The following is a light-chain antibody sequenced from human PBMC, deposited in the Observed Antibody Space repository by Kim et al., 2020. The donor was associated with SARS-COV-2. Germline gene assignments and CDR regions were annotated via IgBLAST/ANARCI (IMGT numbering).Light chain of an antibody. CDR1: SSDVGGYNY. V-gene: IGLV2-14*01. CDR3: SSYTSSNTLI. CDR2: DVS. J-gene: IGLJ2*01. Sequence: QSALTQPASVSGSPGQSITISCAGTSSDVGGYNYVSWYQQYPGKAPKLMIYDVSKRPSGVSNRFSGSNSGNTASLTISGLQAEDEADYYCSSYTSSNTLIFGGGTQLTVL.